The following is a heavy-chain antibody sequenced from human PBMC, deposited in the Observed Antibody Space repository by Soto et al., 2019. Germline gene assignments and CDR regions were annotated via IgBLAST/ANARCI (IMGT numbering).Heavy chain of an antibody. V-gene: IGHV4-39*01. CDR1: VGSVSSSSYY. CDR2: VYYSGST. J-gene: IGHJ4*02. CDR3: GRLEGLATISYYFDY. Sequence: KASETLSLTCTVSVGSVSSSSYYWGWVRQPPGKGLEWIGSVYYSGSTYYNPSLESRVTISVDKSKNQFSLKLMSLSAADTAVYYCGRLEGLATISYYFDYWGQGALVTVSS. D-gene: IGHD3-9*01.